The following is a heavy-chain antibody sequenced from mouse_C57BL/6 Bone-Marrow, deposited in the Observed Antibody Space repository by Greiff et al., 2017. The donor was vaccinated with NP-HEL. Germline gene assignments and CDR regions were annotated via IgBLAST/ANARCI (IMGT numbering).Heavy chain of an antibody. D-gene: IGHD2-12*01. CDR2: ISSGSSTI. CDR1: GFTFSDYG. CDR3: ARRYRGLYYYAMDY. Sequence: EVMLVESGGGLVKPGGSLKLSCAASGFTFSDYGMHWVRQAPEKGLEWVAYISSGSSTIYYADTVKGRFTISRDNAKNTLFLQMTSLRSEDTAMYYCARRYRGLYYYAMDYWGQGTSVTVSS. V-gene: IGHV5-17*01. J-gene: IGHJ4*01.